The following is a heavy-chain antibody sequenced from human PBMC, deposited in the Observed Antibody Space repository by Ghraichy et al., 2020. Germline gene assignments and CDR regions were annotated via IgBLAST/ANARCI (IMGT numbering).Heavy chain of an antibody. CDR2: ISGSGGST. J-gene: IGHJ4*02. Sequence: LSLTCAASGFTFSSYAMSWVRQAPGKGLEWVSAISGSGGSTYYADSVKGRFTISRDNSKNTLYLQMNSLRAEDTAVYYCAKAGKRRFLEWLTLNYFDYWGQGTLVTVSS. CDR3: AKAGKRRFLEWLTLNYFDY. V-gene: IGHV3-23*01. D-gene: IGHD3-3*01. CDR1: GFTFSSYA.